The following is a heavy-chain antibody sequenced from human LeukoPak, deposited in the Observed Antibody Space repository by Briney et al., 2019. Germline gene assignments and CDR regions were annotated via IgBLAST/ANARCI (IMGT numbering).Heavy chain of an antibody. CDR3: ASEYCSSTSCYRDAFDI. CDR1: RFTFSSYS. J-gene: IGHJ3*02. V-gene: IGHV3-48*02. D-gene: IGHD2-2*01. Sequence: GGSLRLSCAASRFTFSSYSMNWVRQAPGKGLEWVSYISSSSSTIYYADSVKDRFTISRDNAKNSLYLQMNSLRDEDTAVYYCASEYCSSTSCYRDAFDIWGQGTMVTVSS. CDR2: ISSSSSTI.